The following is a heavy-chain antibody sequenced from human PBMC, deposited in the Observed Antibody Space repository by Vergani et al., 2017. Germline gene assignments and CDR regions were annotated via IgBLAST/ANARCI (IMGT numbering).Heavy chain of an antibody. D-gene: IGHD5-24*01. CDR3: ARGRDGYNSLGYYFDY. CDR2: INPSGGST. CDR1: GYTFTSYY. Sequence: QVQLVQSGAEVKQPGASVKVSCKASGYTFTSYYMHWVRQAPGQGLEWMGIINPSGGSTSYAQKFQGRVTMTRDTSTSTVYMELSSLRSEDTAVYYGARGRDGYNSLGYYFDYWGQGTLVTVSS. V-gene: IGHV1-46*01. J-gene: IGHJ4*02.